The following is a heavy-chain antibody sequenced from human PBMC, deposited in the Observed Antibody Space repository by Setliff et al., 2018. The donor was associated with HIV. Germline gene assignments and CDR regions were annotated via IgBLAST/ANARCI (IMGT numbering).Heavy chain of an antibody. CDR1: SGSISSGSYF. Sequence: TLSLTCTVFSGSISSGSYFWSWIRQPAGKGLQWIGHISGSGSTNYNPSLTSRVAISVDTSKNQFSLKLNSVTAADTAVYYCASSSSWSTFDYWGQGILVTVSS. J-gene: IGHJ4*02. D-gene: IGHD6-13*01. V-gene: IGHV4-61*09. CDR2: ISGSGST. CDR3: ASSSSWSTFDY.